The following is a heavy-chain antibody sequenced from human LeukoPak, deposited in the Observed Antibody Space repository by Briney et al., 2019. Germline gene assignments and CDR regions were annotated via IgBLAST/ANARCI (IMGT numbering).Heavy chain of an antibody. V-gene: IGHV3-48*03. CDR2: ISSSGSTI. CDR1: GFTFSSYE. J-gene: IGHJ4*02. CDR3: ASSLTMVRGDY. Sequence: PGGSLRLSCAASGFTFSSYEMNWVRQAPGKGPEWVSYISSSGSTIYYADSVKGRFTISRDNAKNSLYLQMDSLRAEDTAVYYCASSLTMVRGDYWGQGTLVTVSS. D-gene: IGHD3-10*01.